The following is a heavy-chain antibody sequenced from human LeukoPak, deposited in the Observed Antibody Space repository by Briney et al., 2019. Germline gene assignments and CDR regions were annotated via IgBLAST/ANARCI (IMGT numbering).Heavy chain of an antibody. Sequence: PSETLSLTCAVSGGSISSGGYSWSWIRQPAGKGLEWIGYIYHSGSTYYNPSLKSRVTISVDRSKNQFSLKLSSVTAADTAVYDCARGSGPYYFDYWGQGTLVTVSS. CDR1: GGSISSGGYS. J-gene: IGHJ4*02. D-gene: IGHD3-10*01. V-gene: IGHV4-30-2*01. CDR2: IYHSGST. CDR3: ARGSGPYYFDY.